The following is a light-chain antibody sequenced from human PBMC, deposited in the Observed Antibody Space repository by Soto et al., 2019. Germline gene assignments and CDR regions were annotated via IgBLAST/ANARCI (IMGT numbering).Light chain of an antibody. V-gene: IGLV1-40*01. J-gene: IGLJ7*01. CDR3: QSYDSNLSGYV. CDR1: SSNIGAGYD. CDR2: GNS. Sequence: QLVLTQPPSVSGAPGQRVTISCTGSSSNIGAGYDVQWYQQLPGTAPKVLIYGNSNRPSGVPDRFSGSKSGTSASLAITGLQAEDEADYYCQSYDSNLSGYVFGTGTQLTVL.